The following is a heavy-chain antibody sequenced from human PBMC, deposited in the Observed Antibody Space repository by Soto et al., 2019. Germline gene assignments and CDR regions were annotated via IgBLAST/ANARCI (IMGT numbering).Heavy chain of an antibody. J-gene: IGHJ4*02. CDR1: GFTFSSYA. V-gene: IGHV3-23*01. CDR2: ISGSGGST. Sequence: GGSLRLSCAASGFTFSSYAMSWVRQAPGKGLEWVSAISGSGGSTYYADSVKGRFTISRDNSKNTLYLQMNSLRAEDTAVYYCAHSPTLDGTFDYWGQGTLVTVSS. D-gene: IGHD1-1*01. CDR3: AHSPTLDGTFDY.